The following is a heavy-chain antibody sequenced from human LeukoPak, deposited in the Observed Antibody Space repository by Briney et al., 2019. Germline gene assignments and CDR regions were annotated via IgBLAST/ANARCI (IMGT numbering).Heavy chain of an antibody. CDR1: GFSFGDYT. CDR2: IRSKAYGGTT. D-gene: IGHD6-6*01. CDR3: AKYSSSSNFYYGMDV. J-gene: IGHJ6*02. V-gene: IGHV3-49*03. Sequence: AGGSLRLSCTASGFSFGDYTMSWFRQAPGKGLEWVGFIRSKAYGGTTQYAASVKDRFTISRDDFKTIAYLQMNSLKTDDTAAYYCAKYSSSSNFYYGMDVWGQGTTVTVSS.